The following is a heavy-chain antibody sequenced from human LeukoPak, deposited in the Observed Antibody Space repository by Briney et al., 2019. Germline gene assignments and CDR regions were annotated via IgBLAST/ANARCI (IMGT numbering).Heavy chain of an antibody. D-gene: IGHD3-10*01. CDR2: VYYSGST. J-gene: IGHJ6*03. Sequence: KSSETLSLTCTVFGGSISSYYWSWIRQPPGKGLEWIGYVYYSGSTSYNPSLKSRVTISVDTSKIQFSLKLRSVTAADTAVYYCARDGYGSGSYYNGYYSYYMDVWGKGTTVTVSS. CDR1: GGSISSYY. V-gene: IGHV4-59*01. CDR3: ARDGYGSGSYYNGYYSYYMDV.